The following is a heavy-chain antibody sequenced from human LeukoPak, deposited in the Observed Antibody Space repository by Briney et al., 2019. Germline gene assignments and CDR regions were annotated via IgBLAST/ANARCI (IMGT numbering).Heavy chain of an antibody. Sequence: PGGSLRLSCAASGFTFSSYWMHWVRQAPGKGLVWVSRINSDGSSTSYADSVKGRFTISRDNAKNTLYLQMNSLRAEDKAVYYCARDSLYYSGVGDYFDYWGQGTLVTVSS. J-gene: IGHJ4*02. CDR1: GFTFSSYW. V-gene: IGHV3-74*01. CDR2: INSDGSST. CDR3: ARDSLYYSGVGDYFDY. D-gene: IGHD4-11*01.